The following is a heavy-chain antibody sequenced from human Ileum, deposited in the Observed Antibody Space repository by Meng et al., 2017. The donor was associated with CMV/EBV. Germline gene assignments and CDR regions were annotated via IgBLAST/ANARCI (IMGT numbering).Heavy chain of an antibody. D-gene: IGHD3-22*01. CDR1: GSISSGDYY. J-gene: IGHJ5*02. V-gene: IGHV4-30-4*01. CDR3: ARDNIMRGYSLSWFDP. Sequence: GSISSGDYYWSWIRQPPGKGLEWIGYIYYSGSTYYNPSLKSRVTISVDTSKNQFSLKLSSETAADTAVYYCARDNIMRGYSLSWFDPWGQGTLVTVSS. CDR2: IYYSGST.